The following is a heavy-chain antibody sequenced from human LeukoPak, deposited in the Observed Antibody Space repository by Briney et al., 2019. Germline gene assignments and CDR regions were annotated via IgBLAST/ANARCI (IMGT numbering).Heavy chain of an antibody. CDR3: ARDRDGYTAGAFDI. V-gene: IGHV3-11*01. CDR1: GFKFDDYA. J-gene: IGHJ3*02. CDR2: ISSSGSTI. Sequence: GGSLRLSCSASGFKFDDYAINWFRQAPGKGLEWVSYISSSGSTIYYADSVKGRFTISRDNAKNSLYLQMNSLRAEDTAVYYCARDRDGYTAGAFDIWGQGTMVTVSS. D-gene: IGHD5-24*01.